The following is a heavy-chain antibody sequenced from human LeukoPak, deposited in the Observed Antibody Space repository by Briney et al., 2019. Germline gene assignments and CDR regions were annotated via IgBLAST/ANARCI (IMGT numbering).Heavy chain of an antibody. CDR2: IYYSGST. J-gene: IGHJ3*02. D-gene: IGHD1-1*01. CDR3: ASTALGYWNAFDI. Sequence: SETLSLTCTVSGGSISSSFWSWIRQPPGKGLEWIGYIYYSGSTNYNPSLKSRVTISVDTSKNQFSLKLSSVTAADTAVYYCASTALGYWNAFDIWGQGTMVTVSS. CDR1: GGSISSSF. V-gene: IGHV4-59*01.